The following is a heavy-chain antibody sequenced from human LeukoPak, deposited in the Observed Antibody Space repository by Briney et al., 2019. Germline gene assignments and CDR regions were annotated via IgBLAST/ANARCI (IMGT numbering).Heavy chain of an antibody. CDR3: ASRLELGEMGY. CDR1: GFTFSSYA. V-gene: IGHV3-23*01. CDR2: ISGSGGST. J-gene: IGHJ4*02. D-gene: IGHD1-7*01. Sequence: GGSLRLSCAASGFTFSSYAMSWVRQAPGKGLEWVSAISGSGGSTYYADSVKGRFTISRDNSKNTLYLQMNSLRAEDTAVYYCASRLELGEMGYWGQGTLVTVSS.